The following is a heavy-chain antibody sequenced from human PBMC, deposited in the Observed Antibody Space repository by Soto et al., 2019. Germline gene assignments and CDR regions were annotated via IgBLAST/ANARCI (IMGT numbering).Heavy chain of an antibody. V-gene: IGHV4-30-4*01. J-gene: IGHJ5*02. Sequence: PSETLSLTCTVSGGSISSGDYYWSWIRQPPGKGLEWIGYIYYSGSTYYNPSLKSRVTISVGTSKSQFSLKLSSVTAADTAVYYCARAGFFVDIVATIGENCFDPWGQGTLVTVSS. CDR2: IYYSGST. D-gene: IGHD5-12*01. CDR3: ARAGFFVDIVATIGENCFDP. CDR1: GGSISSGDYY.